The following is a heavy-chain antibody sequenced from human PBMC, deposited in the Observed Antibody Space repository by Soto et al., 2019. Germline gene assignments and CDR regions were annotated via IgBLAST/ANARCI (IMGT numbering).Heavy chain of an antibody. Sequence: SETLSLTCTVSGGSISSGGYYWSWIRQHPGKGLEWIGYIYYSGSTYYNPSLKSRVTISVDTSKNQFSLKLSSVTAADTAVYYCAREESRQDCFDPWGQGTRVTVSS. CDR3: AREESRQDCFDP. CDR1: GGSISSGGYY. J-gene: IGHJ5*02. V-gene: IGHV4-31*03. CDR2: IYYSGST.